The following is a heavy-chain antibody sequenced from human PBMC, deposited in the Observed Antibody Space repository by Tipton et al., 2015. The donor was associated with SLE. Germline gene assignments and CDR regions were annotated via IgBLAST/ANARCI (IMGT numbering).Heavy chain of an antibody. D-gene: IGHD6-25*01. V-gene: IGHV3-23*01. CDR1: GFTFSTYA. J-gene: IGHJ4*02. Sequence: SLRLSCAASGFTFSTYAMSWVRQAPGKGLEWVATINLSGRSTYFADSVNGRFTISRDNSKNTLYLQMNSLRAEDTAVYYCAKVQIAAAVDYWGQGTLVTVSS. CDR2: INLSGRST. CDR3: AKVQIAAAVDY.